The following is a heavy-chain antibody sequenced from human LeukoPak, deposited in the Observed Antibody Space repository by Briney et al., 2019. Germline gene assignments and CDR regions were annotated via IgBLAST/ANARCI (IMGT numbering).Heavy chain of an antibody. V-gene: IGHV3-30*02. D-gene: IGHD5-12*01. Sequence: GGSLRLSCAASGFTFSSYGMHWFRQAPGKGLEWVAFIRYDGSNKYYADSVKGRFTISRDNSKNTLYLQMNSLRAEDTAVYYCARTSGYDPTNFDYWGQGTLVTVSS. CDR3: ARTSGYDPTNFDY. CDR2: IRYDGSNK. J-gene: IGHJ4*02. CDR1: GFTFSSYG.